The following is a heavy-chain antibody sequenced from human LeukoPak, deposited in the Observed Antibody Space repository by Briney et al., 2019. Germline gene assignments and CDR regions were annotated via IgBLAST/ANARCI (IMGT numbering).Heavy chain of an antibody. Sequence: ASVKVSCKTSGYTFTGYYMHWVRQAPGQGLEWMGWINPNSGGTNYAQKFQGRVTMTRDTSISTAYMELSRLRSDDTAVYYCARAYGDLQILFDYWGQGTLVTVSS. D-gene: IGHD4-17*01. J-gene: IGHJ4*02. V-gene: IGHV1-2*02. CDR1: GYTFTGYY. CDR2: INPNSGGT. CDR3: ARAYGDLQILFDY.